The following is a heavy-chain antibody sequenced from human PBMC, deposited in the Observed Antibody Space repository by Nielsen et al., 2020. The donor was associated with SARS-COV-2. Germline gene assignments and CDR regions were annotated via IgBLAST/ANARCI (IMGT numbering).Heavy chain of an antibody. CDR3: AREHYYGSGSTQSQDAYYYYYYGMDV. J-gene: IGHJ6*02. CDR2: ISYDGSNK. CDR1: GFTFSSYA. Sequence: GESLKISCAASGFTFSSYAMHWVRQAPGKGLEWVAVISYDGSNKYYADSVKGRFTISRDNSKNTLYLQMNSLRAEDTAVYYCAREHYYGSGSTQSQDAYYYYYYGMDVWGQGTTVTVSS. D-gene: IGHD3-10*01. V-gene: IGHV3-30*04.